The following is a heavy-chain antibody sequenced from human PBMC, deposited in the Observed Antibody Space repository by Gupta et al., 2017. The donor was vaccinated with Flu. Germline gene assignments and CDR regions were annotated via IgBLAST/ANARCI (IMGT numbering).Heavy chain of an antibody. V-gene: IGHV3-21*01. CDR1: GFTFSSYS. J-gene: IGHJ6*02. CDR2: ISSSSSYI. CDR3: ARDKYCTNGVCSRYYGMDV. D-gene: IGHD2-8*01. Sequence: EVQLVESGGGLVKPGGSLRLSCAASGFTFSSYSMNWVRQAPGKGLEWVSSISSSSSYIYYADSVKGRFTISRDNAKNSLYLQMNSLRAEDTAVYYCARDKYCTNGVCSRYYGMDVWGQGTTVTVSS.